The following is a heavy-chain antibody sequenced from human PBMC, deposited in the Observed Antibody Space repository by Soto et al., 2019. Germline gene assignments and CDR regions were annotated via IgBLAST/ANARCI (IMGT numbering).Heavy chain of an antibody. D-gene: IGHD2-2*01. CDR2: IDPSDSYT. V-gene: IGHV5-10-1*01. CDR1: GYSFTSYW. Sequence: PGESLKISCKGSGYSFTSYWISWVRQMPGKGLEWMGRIDPSDSYTNYSPSFQGHVTISADKSISTAYLQWSSLKASDTAMYYCARFLGYCSSTRCNEYNWFDPWGQGTLVTVSS. CDR3: ARFLGYCSSTRCNEYNWFDP. J-gene: IGHJ5*02.